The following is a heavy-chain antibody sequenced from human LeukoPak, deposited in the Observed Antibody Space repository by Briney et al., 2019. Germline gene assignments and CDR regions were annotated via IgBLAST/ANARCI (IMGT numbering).Heavy chain of an antibody. V-gene: IGHV1-46*01. CDR1: GYTFTSYG. CDR3: ARVVAAAGDFDY. Sequence: ASVKVSCKASGYTFTSYGISWVRQAPGQGLEWMGIINLSGGSTSYAQKFQGRVTMTRDMSTSTVYMELSSLRSEDTAVYYCARVVAAAGDFDYWGQGTLVTVSS. J-gene: IGHJ4*02. CDR2: INLSGGST. D-gene: IGHD6-13*01.